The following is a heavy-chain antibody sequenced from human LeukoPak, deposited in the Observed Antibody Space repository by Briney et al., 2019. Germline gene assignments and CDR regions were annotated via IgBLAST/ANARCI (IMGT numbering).Heavy chain of an antibody. CDR3: ARVPNSGSFFFDY. V-gene: IGHV4-59*01. CDR1: GGSISSYY. J-gene: IGHJ4*02. D-gene: IGHD1-26*01. Sequence: SETLSLTCTVSGGSISSYYWSWIRQPPGKGLEWIGYIYYSGSTNYNPSLKSRVTISADTSKNQFSLKLSSVTAADTAVYYCARVPNSGSFFFDYWGQGTLVTVSS. CDR2: IYYSGST.